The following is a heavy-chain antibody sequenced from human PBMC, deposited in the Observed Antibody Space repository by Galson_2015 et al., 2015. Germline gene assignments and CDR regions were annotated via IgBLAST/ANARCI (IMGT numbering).Heavy chain of an antibody. J-gene: IGHJ4*02. CDR1: GYVFTNFF. CDR3: ARDLSGLRTSSDMGY. D-gene: IGHD6-6*01. V-gene: IGHV1-46*01. CDR2: INPGGGP. Sequence: SVKVSCKASGYVFTNFFVHWVRQAPGQGLKWIGLINPGGGPKYAQKFQGRITMTRDTSTTTAYMELSSLTSEDTAVYYCARDLSGLRTSSDMGYWGQGTLVTVSS.